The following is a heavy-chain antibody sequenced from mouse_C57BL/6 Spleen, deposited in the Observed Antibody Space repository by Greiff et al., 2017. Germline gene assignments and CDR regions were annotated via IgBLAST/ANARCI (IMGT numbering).Heavy chain of an antibody. CDR2: TDPEDGDT. CDR3: TTGGSRFAY. V-gene: IGHV14-1*01. CDR1: GFNIKDYY. Sequence: EVQLQQSGAELVRPGASVQLSCTASGFNIKDYYMHWVKQRPEQGLEWIGRTDPEDGDTEYAPKFQGKATMAADTSSNAAYLQLSSLTSEDTAVYYCTTGGSRFAYWGQGTLVTVSA. J-gene: IGHJ3*01.